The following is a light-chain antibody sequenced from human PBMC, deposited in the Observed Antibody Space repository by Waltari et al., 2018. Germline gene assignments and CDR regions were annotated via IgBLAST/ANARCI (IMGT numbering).Light chain of an antibody. Sequence: QSALTQPASVSGSPGQSITISCTGTSSDVGGYNYVSWYQQHPGNAPKLMIYDVSNRPSGVSIRFSGSKSVTTASLPISGLQAEDEADYYCSSYTSSSTLVFGTGTKVTVL. CDR2: DVS. CDR1: SSDVGGYNY. CDR3: SSYTSSSTLV. V-gene: IGLV2-14*01. J-gene: IGLJ1*01.